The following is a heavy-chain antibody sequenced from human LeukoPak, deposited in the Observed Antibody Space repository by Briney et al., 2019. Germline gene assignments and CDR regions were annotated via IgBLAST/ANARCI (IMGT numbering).Heavy chain of an antibody. Sequence: SETLSLTCAVSGGSISSSDWWSWVRQPPGKGLEWIGEIHHSGSTNYNPSLKSRVTISVDKSKNQFSLKLSSVTAADTAVYFCAIMSTVTTDYFDYWGQGTLVTVSS. V-gene: IGHV4-4*02. CDR1: GGSISSSDW. D-gene: IGHD4-17*01. J-gene: IGHJ4*02. CDR3: AIMSTVTTDYFDY. CDR2: IHHSGST.